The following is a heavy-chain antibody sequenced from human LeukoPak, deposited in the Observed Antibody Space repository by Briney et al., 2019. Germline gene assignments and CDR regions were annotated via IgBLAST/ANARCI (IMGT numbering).Heavy chain of an antibody. J-gene: IGHJ3*02. CDR2: IKQDGSEK. CDR3: ARPASSGWPYDAFDI. Sequence: GGSLRLPFAASGFTFSSYWMSWVRQAPGKGLEWVANIKQDGSEKYYVDSVKGRFTISRDNAKNSLYLQMNSLRAEDTAVYYCARPASSGWPYDAFDIWGQGTMVTVPS. V-gene: IGHV3-7*01. D-gene: IGHD6-19*01. CDR1: GFTFSSYW.